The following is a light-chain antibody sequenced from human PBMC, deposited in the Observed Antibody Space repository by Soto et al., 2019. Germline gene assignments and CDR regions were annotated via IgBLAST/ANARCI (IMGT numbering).Light chain of an antibody. CDR3: QQYGTSPIT. CDR1: HSVSSNY. J-gene: IGKJ2*01. Sequence: EIVLTQSPGSLSSSPGERASLSCRASHSVSSNYLAWDQQKPGQAPRLLIYGTSRRATGFSDRFRGSGSVTDFTLTISRLEPEDFAVYYCQQYGTSPITFGQGTKLEIK. V-gene: IGKV3-20*01. CDR2: GTS.